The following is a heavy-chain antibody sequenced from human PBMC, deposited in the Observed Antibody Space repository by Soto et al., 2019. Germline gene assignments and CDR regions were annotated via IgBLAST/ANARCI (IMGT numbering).Heavy chain of an antibody. CDR2: ISWNSGSI. CDR1: GFTFDDYA. V-gene: IGHV3-9*01. CDR3: AKGTAAGKGGMDV. Sequence: EVQLVESGGGLVQPGRSLRLFCAASGFTFDDYAMHWVRQAPGKGLEWVSGISWNSGSIGYADSVKGRFTISRDNAKNSLYLQMNSLRAEDTALYYCAKGTAAGKGGMDVWGQGTTVTVSS. D-gene: IGHD6-13*01. J-gene: IGHJ6*02.